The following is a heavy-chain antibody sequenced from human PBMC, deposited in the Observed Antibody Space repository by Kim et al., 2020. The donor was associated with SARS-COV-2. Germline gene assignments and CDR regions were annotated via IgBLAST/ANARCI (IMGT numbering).Heavy chain of an antibody. CDR3: AKTLGSGVGATWNY. CDR1: GGSISSSSYY. Sequence: ETLSLTCTVSGGSISSSSYYWGWIRQPPGKGLEWIGSIYYSGSTYYNPSLKSRVTISVDTSKNQFSLKLSSVTAADTAVYYCAKTLGSGVGATWNYWGQGTLVTVSS. D-gene: IGHD1-26*01. J-gene: IGHJ4*02. V-gene: IGHV4-39*01. CDR2: IYYSGST.